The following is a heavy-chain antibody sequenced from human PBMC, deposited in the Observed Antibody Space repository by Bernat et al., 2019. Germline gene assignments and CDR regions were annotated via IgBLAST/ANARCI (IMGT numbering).Heavy chain of an antibody. J-gene: IGHJ5*02. D-gene: IGHD3-16*02. CDR3: ARGVPQGSLGLDWFDP. CDR1: GFTFSYCG. Sequence: QVQLVESGGGVVQPGMSLRLSCAASGFTFSYCGMHWVRQAPGKGLEWVAVIRYDGSNKYYADSVKGRFTISRDNSKNTLYLQMNSLRAEDTAIYYCARGVPQGSLGLDWFDPWGQGTLVTVSS. CDR2: IRYDGSNK. V-gene: IGHV3-33*01.